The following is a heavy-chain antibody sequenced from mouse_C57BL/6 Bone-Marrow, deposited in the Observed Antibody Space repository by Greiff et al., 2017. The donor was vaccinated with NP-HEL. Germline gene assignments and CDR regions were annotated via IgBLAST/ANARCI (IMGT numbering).Heavy chain of an antibody. V-gene: IGHV3-6*01. Sequence: EVQVVESGPGLVKPSQSLSLSCSVTGYSITSGYYWNWIRQFPGNKLEWMGYISYDGSNNYNPSLKNRISITRDTSKNQCFLKLNSVTTEDTATYYCAREGGYDYPFAYWGKGTLVTVSA. CDR1: GYSITSGYY. CDR2: ISYDGSN. J-gene: IGHJ3*01. CDR3: AREGGYDYPFAY. D-gene: IGHD2-4*01.